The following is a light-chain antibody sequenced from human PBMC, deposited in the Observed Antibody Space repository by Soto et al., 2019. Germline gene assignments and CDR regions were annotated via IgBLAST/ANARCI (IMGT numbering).Light chain of an antibody. Sequence: QSALTQPPSASGSPGQSVTISCTGTSSDVGGYYLVSWYQHHPGKAPKLMIYEVDKRPSGVPDRFSGSKSGNTASLTVSGLQAEDEADYYCSSKADGRNWVCGGGTKLTVL. CDR1: SSDVGGYYL. V-gene: IGLV2-8*01. J-gene: IGLJ3*02. CDR3: SSKADGRNWV. CDR2: EVD.